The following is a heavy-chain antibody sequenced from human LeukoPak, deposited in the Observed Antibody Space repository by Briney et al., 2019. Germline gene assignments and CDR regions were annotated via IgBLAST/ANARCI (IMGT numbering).Heavy chain of an antibody. V-gene: IGHV3-23*01. CDR1: GFTFSSYA. Sequence: GGSLRLSCAASGFTFSSYAMAWIRQAPGKGREWVATVTISGSSTYYADSVKGWFTISRVNSKNTLFLQMNSLRAEDTAVYYCAKEASGGNSDTSDIWGQGTMVTVSS. J-gene: IGHJ3*02. CDR2: VTISGSST. CDR3: AKEASGGNSDTSDI. D-gene: IGHD4-23*01.